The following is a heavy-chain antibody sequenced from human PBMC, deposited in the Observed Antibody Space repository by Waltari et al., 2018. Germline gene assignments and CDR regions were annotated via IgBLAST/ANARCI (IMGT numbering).Heavy chain of an antibody. D-gene: IGHD2-15*01. V-gene: IGHV1-69-2*01. CDR3: ARGVVVVAATPRVNWFDP. Sequence: EVQLVQSGAEVKKPGATVKISCKASGYTFTDYYMHWVQQAPGKGLEWMGRVDPEDGETIYAEKFQGRVTITADTSTDTAYMELSSLRSEDTAVYYCARGVVVVAATPRVNWFDPWGQGTLVTVSS. J-gene: IGHJ5*02. CDR1: GYTFTDYY. CDR2: VDPEDGET.